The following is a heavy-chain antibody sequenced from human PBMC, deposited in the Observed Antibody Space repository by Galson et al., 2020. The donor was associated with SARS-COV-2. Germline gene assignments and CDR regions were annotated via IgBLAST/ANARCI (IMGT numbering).Heavy chain of an antibody. CDR3: AKDCSIEYSSSWFDP. CDR2: ISGSGGST. D-gene: IGHD6-6*01. Sequence: GESLNISCAASGFTFSSYAMSWVRQAPGKGLEWVSAISGSGGSTYYADSVKGRFTISRDNSKNTLYLQMNSLRAEDTAVYYCAKDCSIEYSSSWFDPWGQGTLVTVSS. V-gene: IGHV3-23*01. J-gene: IGHJ5*02. CDR1: GFTFSSYA.